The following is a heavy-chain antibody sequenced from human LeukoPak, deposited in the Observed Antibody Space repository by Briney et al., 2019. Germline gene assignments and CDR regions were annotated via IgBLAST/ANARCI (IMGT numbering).Heavy chain of an antibody. CDR2: ISYDGSNK. CDR1: GFTFSSYA. CDR3: ARGDATGIVGATYFDY. V-gene: IGHV3-30-3*01. J-gene: IGHJ4*02. Sequence: PGGSLRLSCAASGFTFSSYAMHWVRQAPGKGLEWVAVISYDGSNKYYADSVKGRFTISRDNSKNTLYLQMNSLRAEDTAVYYCARGDATGIVGATYFDYWGQGTLVTVSS. D-gene: IGHD1-26*01.